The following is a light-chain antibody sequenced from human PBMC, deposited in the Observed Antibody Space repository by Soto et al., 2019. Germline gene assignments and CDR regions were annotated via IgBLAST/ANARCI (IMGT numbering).Light chain of an antibody. CDR2: EVS. CDR1: SSDIGSYNL. V-gene: IGLV2-23*02. J-gene: IGLJ2*01. Sequence: QSALTQPASVSGSPGQSITISCTGTSSDIGSYNLVSWYQQLPGKAPKLMIYEVSKWPSGVSSRFSGSKSGNTASLTISGLQAEDEADYYCCSYAGSSTVLFGGGTQLTVL. CDR3: CSYAGSSTVL.